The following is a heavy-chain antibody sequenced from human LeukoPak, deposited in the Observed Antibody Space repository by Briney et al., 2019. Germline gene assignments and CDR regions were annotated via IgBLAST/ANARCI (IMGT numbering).Heavy chain of an antibody. CDR3: ARARGYGYYFDY. J-gene: IGHJ4*02. CDR2: IKQDGSEK. Sequence: PGGSLRPSCAASRFTPSNYWMNWVRQAPGKGLEWVANIKQDGSEKYYVDSVKGRFTISRDNAKNSLDLQMNSLRVEDTAAYYCARARGYGYYFDYWGQGTLVTVSS. D-gene: IGHD5-12*01. CDR1: RFTPSNYW. V-gene: IGHV3-7*01.